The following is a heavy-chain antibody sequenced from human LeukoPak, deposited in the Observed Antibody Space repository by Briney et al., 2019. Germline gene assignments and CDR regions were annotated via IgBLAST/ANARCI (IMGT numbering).Heavy chain of an antibody. J-gene: IGHJ4*02. D-gene: IGHD3-10*01. Sequence: GESLKISCKGSGYSFTTYWIGWVRQMPGKGLEWMGFIYPGDSDTRYSPSFQGQVTISADKSISTAYLQWSSLKASDTAMYYCARRATMVRGIINPSDYWGQGTLVTVSS. CDR1: GYSFTTYW. CDR2: IYPGDSDT. V-gene: IGHV5-51*01. CDR3: ARRATMVRGIINPSDY.